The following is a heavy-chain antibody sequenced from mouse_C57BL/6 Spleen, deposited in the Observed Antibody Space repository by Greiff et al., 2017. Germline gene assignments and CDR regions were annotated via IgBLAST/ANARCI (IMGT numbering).Heavy chain of an antibody. CDR3: ARPGDYDNYYARDY. Sequence: AASGVDFSRYWMSWVRRAPGKGLEWIGEINPDSSTINYAPSLKDKFIISRDNAKNTLYLQMSKVRSEDTALYYCARPGDYDNYYARDYWGQGTSVTVSS. J-gene: IGHJ4*01. CDR2: INPDSSTI. CDR1: GVDFSRYW. V-gene: IGHV4-1*01. D-gene: IGHD2-4*01.